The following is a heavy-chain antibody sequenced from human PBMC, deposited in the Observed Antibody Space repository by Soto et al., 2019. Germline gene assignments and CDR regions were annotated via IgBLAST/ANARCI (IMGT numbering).Heavy chain of an antibody. D-gene: IGHD3-16*01. CDR2: ISYDGSNK. CDR1: GFTFSSYA. Sequence: QVQLVESGGGVVQPGRSLRLSCAASGFTFSSYAMHWVRQAPGKGLEWVAVISYDGSNKYYADSVKGRFTISRDNSKNTLYLQMNSLRAEDTAVYYCARGATRLGYFDYWGQGTLVTVSS. V-gene: IGHV3-30-3*01. CDR3: ARGATRLGYFDY. J-gene: IGHJ4*02.